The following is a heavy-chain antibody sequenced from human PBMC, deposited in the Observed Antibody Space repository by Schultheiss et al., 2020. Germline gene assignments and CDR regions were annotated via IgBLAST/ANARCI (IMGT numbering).Heavy chain of an antibody. Sequence: SETLSLTCTVSGGSISTYYWGWIRQPPGKGLEWIGSIYYSGSTYYNPSLKSRVTISVDTSKNQFSLKLSSVTAADTAVYYCASLDYSSSWYFFDYWGQGTLVTVSS. J-gene: IGHJ4*02. D-gene: IGHD6-13*01. CDR2: IYYSGST. V-gene: IGHV4-39*07. CDR1: GGSISTYY. CDR3: ASLDYSSSWYFFDY.